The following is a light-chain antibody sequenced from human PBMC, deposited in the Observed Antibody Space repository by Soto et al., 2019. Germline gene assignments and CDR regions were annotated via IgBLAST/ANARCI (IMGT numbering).Light chain of an antibody. CDR2: GAS. V-gene: IGKV3-20*01. CDR1: QSLTRNY. CDR3: QQYANSRT. Sequence: IVLTQSPGTLSLSPGEGATLSCRASQSLTRNYLAWYQKRPGKAPRLLIYGASTRATGIPDRFSGSGSGTDFILTSSRRDAEDFAVYYCQQYANSRTFGGGTKVEVK. J-gene: IGKJ4*01.